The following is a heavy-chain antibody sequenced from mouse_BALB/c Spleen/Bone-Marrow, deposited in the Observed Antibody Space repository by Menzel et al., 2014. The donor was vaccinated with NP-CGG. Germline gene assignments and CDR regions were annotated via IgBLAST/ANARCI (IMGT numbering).Heavy chain of an antibody. V-gene: IGHV1-67*01. D-gene: IGHD2-2*01. J-gene: IGHJ3*01. Sequence: QVHVKQSGPELVRPGVSVKISCKGSGYTFTDYAMHWVKQSHAKSLEWIGVISTYSGNTNYNQKFKGKATMTVDKSSSTAYMELARLTSEDSAIYYCARSGHGYDWFAYWGQGTLVTVSA. CDR2: ISTYSGNT. CDR3: ARSGHGYDWFAY. CDR1: GYTFTDYA.